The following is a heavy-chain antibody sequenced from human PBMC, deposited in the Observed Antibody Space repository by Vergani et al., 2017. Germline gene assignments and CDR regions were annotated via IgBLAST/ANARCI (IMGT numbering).Heavy chain of an antibody. CDR3: EKDASTRRGFNSLDY. Sequence: EVQLLESGGGLVQPGGSLRLSCAASGFTFSSYAMSWVRQAPGKGLEWVSAISGSGGSTYYADSVKGRFTLSRDNSKNPLYLQMNSLRAEDTAVYYCEKDASTRRGFNSLDYWGQGTLVTVSS. D-gene: IGHD3-10*01. J-gene: IGHJ4*02. CDR1: GFTFSSYA. CDR2: ISGSGGST. V-gene: IGHV3-23*01.